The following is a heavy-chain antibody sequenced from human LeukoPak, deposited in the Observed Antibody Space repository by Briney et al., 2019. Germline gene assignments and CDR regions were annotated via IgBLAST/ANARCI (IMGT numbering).Heavy chain of an antibody. CDR3: ARDTTPYSSGWYDY. D-gene: IGHD6-19*01. V-gene: IGHV4-34*01. Sequence: PSETLSLTCAVYGGSFSGYYWSWIRQPPGKRLEWIGEINHSGSTNYNPSLKSRVTISVDTSKNQFSLKLSSVTAADTAVYYCARDTTPYSSGWYDYWGQGTLVTVSS. CDR2: INHSGST. J-gene: IGHJ4*02. CDR1: GGSFSGYY.